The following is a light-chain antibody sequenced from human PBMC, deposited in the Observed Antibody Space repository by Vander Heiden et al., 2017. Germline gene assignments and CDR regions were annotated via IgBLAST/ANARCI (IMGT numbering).Light chain of an antibody. CDR3: LQDDSYPQT. CDR1: QGISSY. Sequence: AIRMTQSPSSLSASTGDRVTITCRASQGISSYLAWYQQKPGKAPTLLFYAASTLHTSLPSYFHYLVSWTAFTLTISCLQSEDFATYYCLQDDSYPQTFGPGTKLEIK. J-gene: IGKJ2*01. CDR2: AAS. V-gene: IGKV1-8*01.